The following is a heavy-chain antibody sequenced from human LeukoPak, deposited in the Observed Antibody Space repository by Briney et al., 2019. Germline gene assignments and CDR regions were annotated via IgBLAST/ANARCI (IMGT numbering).Heavy chain of an antibody. CDR1: GFTFINYS. CDR3: ARDGGWTNDY. D-gene: IGHD6-19*01. Sequence: PGGSLRLSCAASGFTFINYSMNWVRQAPGKGLEWVSSIASASDGIYYADSVRGRFTISRDNAKNSLYLQMNRLRAEDTAVYYCARDGGWTNDYWGQGTLVTVSS. V-gene: IGHV3-21*01. J-gene: IGHJ4*02. CDR2: IASASDGI.